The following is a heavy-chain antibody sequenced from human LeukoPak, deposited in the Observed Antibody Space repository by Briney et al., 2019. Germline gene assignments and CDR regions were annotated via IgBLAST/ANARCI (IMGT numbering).Heavy chain of an antibody. CDR1: GFTFSSYA. CDR3: AKRGYCSSSSCSHYFDY. Sequence: GGSLRLSCAASGFTFSSYAMSWVRQAPGKGLEWVSGISGSGGSIGSVSGRFTISRDNSKNTLFLQMNSLRAEDTAVYYCAKRGYCSSSSCSHYFDYWGRGTLVTVSS. CDR2: ISGSGGS. V-gene: IGHV3-23*01. J-gene: IGHJ4*02. D-gene: IGHD2-2*01.